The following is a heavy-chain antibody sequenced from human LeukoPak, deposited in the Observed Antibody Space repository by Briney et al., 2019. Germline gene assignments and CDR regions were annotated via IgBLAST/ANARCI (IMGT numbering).Heavy chain of an antibody. Sequence: GRSLRLSCAASGFTFSSYDMQWVCQATGKGVEGVGVISYDGSNKYYADSVHGRFTISRYDSKNTLYLQMNSLRAEDTAVYYCARERLVVPNWFDPWGQGALVTVSS. J-gene: IGHJ5*02. V-gene: IGHV3-30-3*01. CDR1: GFTFSSYD. CDR3: ARERLVVPNWFDP. CDR2: ISYDGSNK. D-gene: IGHD3-22*01.